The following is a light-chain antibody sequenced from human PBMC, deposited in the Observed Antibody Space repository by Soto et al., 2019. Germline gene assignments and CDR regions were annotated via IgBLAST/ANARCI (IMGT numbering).Light chain of an antibody. V-gene: IGKV3-20*01. CDR1: QSVSSSY. CDR3: QQYNNSPPT. CDR2: GAS. J-gene: IGKJ1*01. Sequence: IVVTQSPGTLSLSPGGGWTLSCMASQSVSSSYLAWYQRKPGQAPRLLIYGASSRATGIPDRFSGGGSGTDFTLTISRLEPEDFAVYYCQQYNNSPPTFGQGTKVDIK.